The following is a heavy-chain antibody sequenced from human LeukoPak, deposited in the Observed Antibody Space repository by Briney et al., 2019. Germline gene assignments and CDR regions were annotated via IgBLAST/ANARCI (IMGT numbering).Heavy chain of an antibody. J-gene: IGHJ4*02. V-gene: IGHV3-21*01. CDR3: ARDGVLRYFDWLSRSPHFDY. CDR1: GFTFSSYG. CDR2: ISSSSSYI. D-gene: IGHD3-9*01. Sequence: GGSLRLSCAASGFTFSSYGMHWVRQAPGKGLEWVSSISSSSSYIYYADSVKGRFTISRDNAKNSLYLQMNSLRAEDTAVYCCARDGVLRYFDWLSRSPHFDYWGQGTLVTVSS.